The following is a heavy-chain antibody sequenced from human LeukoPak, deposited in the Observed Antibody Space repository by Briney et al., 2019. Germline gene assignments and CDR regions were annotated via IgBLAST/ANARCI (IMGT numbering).Heavy chain of an antibody. Sequence: ASVKVSCKASGYTFTSYYMHWVRQAPGQGLEWMGIINPSGGSTSYAQKFQGRVTMTRNTSISTAYMELSSLRSEDTAVYYCARSASAGALDYWGQGILVTVSS. CDR3: ARSASAGALDY. CDR1: GYTFTSYY. CDR2: INPSGGST. J-gene: IGHJ4*02. D-gene: IGHD7-27*01. V-gene: IGHV1-46*01.